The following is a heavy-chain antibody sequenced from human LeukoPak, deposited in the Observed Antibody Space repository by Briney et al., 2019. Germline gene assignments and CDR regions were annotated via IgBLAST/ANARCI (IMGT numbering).Heavy chain of an antibody. J-gene: IGHJ4*02. D-gene: IGHD7-27*01. V-gene: IGHV1-69*05. CDR1: GGTFSSYA. CDR2: IIPIFGTA. CDR3: ARAPRSWGFDY. Sequence: SVKVSCKASGGTFSSYAISWVRQAPGQGLEWMGGIIPIFGTANYAQKFQGRVTMTRSASINTAYMELSNLRSEDTAVYYCARAPRSWGFDYWGQGTLVTVSS.